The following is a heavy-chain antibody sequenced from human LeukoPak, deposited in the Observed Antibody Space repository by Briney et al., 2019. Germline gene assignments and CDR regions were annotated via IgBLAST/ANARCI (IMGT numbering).Heavy chain of an antibody. J-gene: IGHJ3*02. D-gene: IGHD3-22*01. V-gene: IGHV4-38-2*01. CDR1: GYSISSGYY. CDR2: IYHIGSP. Sequence: LETLSLTCAVSGYSISSGYYWGWIRQPPGKGLEWIGNIYHIGSPYYNPSLKSRVTISVDTSKNQFSLKVSSVTVADTAVYYCARAQRSYDSSGYLRPYAFDIWGQGTMVSVSS. CDR3: ARAQRSYDSSGYLRPYAFDI.